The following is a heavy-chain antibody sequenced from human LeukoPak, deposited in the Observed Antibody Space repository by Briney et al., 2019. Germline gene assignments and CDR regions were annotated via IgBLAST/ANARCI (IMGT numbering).Heavy chain of an antibody. J-gene: IGHJ4*02. D-gene: IGHD3-16*02. Sequence: ASVKVSCKASGYTLSNYGISWVRQAPGQGLEWMGWISAYNGNTNYAQKVQGRVTMTSDTSTNTAYMELRSLTSDDTAVYYCARCRWGELSSTEDFDYWGQGTLVTVSS. CDR2: ISAYNGNT. CDR1: GYTLSNYG. CDR3: ARCRWGELSSTEDFDY. V-gene: IGHV1-18*01.